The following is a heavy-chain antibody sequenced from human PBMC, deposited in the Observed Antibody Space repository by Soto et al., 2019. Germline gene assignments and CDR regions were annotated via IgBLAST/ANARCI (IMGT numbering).Heavy chain of an antibody. J-gene: IGHJ4*02. CDR2: ISYDGSNK. V-gene: IGHV3-30-3*01. D-gene: IGHD6-6*01. CDR3: ARDFEYRSPRIEYYFEY. CDR1: VCTFSSYA. Sequence: PVGSLRLSCAASVCTFSSYAMHCVRQSPGKWLEWVAVISYDGSNKYYADSVKGRFTISRDNSKNTLYLQMNSLRAEDTAVYYCARDFEYRSPRIEYYFEYWGQGTLVLVSS.